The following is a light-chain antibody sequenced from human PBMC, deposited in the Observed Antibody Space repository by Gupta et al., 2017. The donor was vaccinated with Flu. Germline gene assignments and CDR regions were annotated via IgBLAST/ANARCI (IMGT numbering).Light chain of an antibody. CDR3: QHDNSSPIT. V-gene: IGKV1-5*03. CDR1: QSISSW. CDR2: KAS. J-gene: IGKJ4*01. Sequence: DIQMTQSPSTLSASVRDRVTITCRASQSISSWLAWYQQKPGKAPKLLIYKASRVESGVPSRFSGSGSGTEFTLTISSLQPDDFATYYCQHDNSSPITFGRGTKVDIK.